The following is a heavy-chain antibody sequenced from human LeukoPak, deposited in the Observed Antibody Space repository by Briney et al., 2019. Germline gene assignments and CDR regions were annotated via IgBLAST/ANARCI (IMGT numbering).Heavy chain of an antibody. CDR1: GGSFSGYY. Sequence: PSETLSLTCAVYGGSFSGYYWSWIRQPPGKGLEWIGEINHSGSTNYNPSFKSRVTISVDTSKNQFSLKLSSVTAADTAVYYCARGVLAAAGTGWFDPWGQGTLVTVSS. J-gene: IGHJ5*02. D-gene: IGHD6-13*01. CDR2: INHSGST. CDR3: ARGVLAAAGTGWFDP. V-gene: IGHV4-34*01.